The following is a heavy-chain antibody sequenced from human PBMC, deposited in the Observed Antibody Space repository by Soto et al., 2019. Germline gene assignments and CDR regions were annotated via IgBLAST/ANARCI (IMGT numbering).Heavy chain of an antibody. CDR3: ARVEYGGGRAFDI. CDR2: IYDSGST. V-gene: IGHV4-30-4*01. Sequence: QVQLQESGPGLVKPSQTLSLTCTVSGGSISSGDYYWSWIRQPPGKGLEWIGYIYDSGSTYYNPSLKSRVTITVDTSKNQFSLKLSSVTAADTAVYYCARVEYGGGRAFDIWGQGTMVTVSS. CDR1: GGSISSGDYY. J-gene: IGHJ3*02. D-gene: IGHD3-16*01.